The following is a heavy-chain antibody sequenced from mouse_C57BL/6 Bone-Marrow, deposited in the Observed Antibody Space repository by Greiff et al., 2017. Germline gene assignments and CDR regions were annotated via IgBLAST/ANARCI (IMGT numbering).Heavy chain of an antibody. D-gene: IGHD1-1*01. Sequence: QVQLQQSGAELVKPGASVKISCKASGYAFSSYWMNWVKQRPGKGLEWIGQIYPGDGDTNYNGKFKGKATLTADKSSSTAYMQLSRLTSEDSAVYFCARKCHYYGSSYWYFDVWGTGTTVTVSS. CDR1: GYAFSSYW. CDR2: IYPGDGDT. CDR3: ARKCHYYGSSYWYFDV. V-gene: IGHV1-80*01. J-gene: IGHJ1*03.